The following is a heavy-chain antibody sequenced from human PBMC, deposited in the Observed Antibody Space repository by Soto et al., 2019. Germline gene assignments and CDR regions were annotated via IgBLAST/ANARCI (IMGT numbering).Heavy chain of an antibody. J-gene: IGHJ4*02. CDR1: GGTFSSYT. CDR2: IIPILGIA. CDR3: ARGAIGYSSGWYWWDY. Sequence: GASVKVSCKASGGTFSSYTISWVRQAPGQGLEWMGRIIPILGIANYAQKFQGRVTITADKSTSTAYMELSSLRSEDTAVYYCARGAIGYSSGWYWWDYWGQGTLVTVSS. V-gene: IGHV1-69*02. D-gene: IGHD6-19*01.